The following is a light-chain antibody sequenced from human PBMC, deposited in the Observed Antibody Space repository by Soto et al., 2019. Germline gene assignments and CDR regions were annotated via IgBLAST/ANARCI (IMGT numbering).Light chain of an antibody. CDR2: EVS. J-gene: IGLJ1*01. Sequence: QSALTQPASVSGSPGQSITISCTGTSSDVGGYNYVSWYQHHPGKAPKLMIYEVSNRPSGVSNRFSGSKSGNTASLTISGLQAEDEADYYCCSYTSTTYVFGTGTKLTVL. CDR3: CSYTSTTYV. CDR1: SSDVGGYNY. V-gene: IGLV2-14*01.